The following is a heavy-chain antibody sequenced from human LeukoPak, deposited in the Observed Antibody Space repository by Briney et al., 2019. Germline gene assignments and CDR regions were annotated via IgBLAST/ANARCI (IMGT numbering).Heavy chain of an antibody. CDR2: INPSGCST. CDR1: GYTFTSYY. Sequence: ASVKVSCKASGYTFTSYYMHWVRQAPGQGLEWMGLINPSGCSTSYAQKFQGRVTMTRDTSTSTVYMELSSLRSEDTAVYYCARAYSTVTTTDYWGQGTLVTVSS. J-gene: IGHJ4*02. D-gene: IGHD4-17*01. V-gene: IGHV1-46*01. CDR3: ARAYSTVTTTDY.